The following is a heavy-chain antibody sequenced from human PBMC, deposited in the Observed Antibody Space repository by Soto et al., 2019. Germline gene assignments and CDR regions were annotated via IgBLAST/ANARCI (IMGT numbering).Heavy chain of an antibody. CDR3: AGGGIAAAGTAPFDY. J-gene: IGHJ4*02. CDR1: GFTFSSYA. V-gene: IGHV3-23*01. Sequence: GGSLRLSCAASGFTFSSYAMSWVRQAPGKGLEWVSAISGSGGSTYYADSVKGRFTISRDNSKNTLYLQMNSLRAEDTAVYYCAGGGIAAAGTAPFDYWGQGTLVTVSS. CDR2: ISGSGGST. D-gene: IGHD6-13*01.